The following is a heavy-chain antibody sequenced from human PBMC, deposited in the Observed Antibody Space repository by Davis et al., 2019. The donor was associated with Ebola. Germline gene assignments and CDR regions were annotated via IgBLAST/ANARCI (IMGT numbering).Heavy chain of an antibody. CDR2: ISGSGGST. CDR3: ARRNTVIRY. Sequence: GESLKTSCAASGFTFSTYAMSWVRQAPGKGLEWVSVISGSGGSTYYADSVKGRFTISRDNAKNTLSLQMNSLRAEDTAVYYCARRNTVIRYWGQGTLVTVSS. CDR1: GFTFSTYA. D-gene: IGHD4-17*01. V-gene: IGHV3-23*01. J-gene: IGHJ4*02.